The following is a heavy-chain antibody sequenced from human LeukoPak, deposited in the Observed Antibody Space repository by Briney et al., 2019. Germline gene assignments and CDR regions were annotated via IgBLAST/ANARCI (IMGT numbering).Heavy chain of an antibody. D-gene: IGHD4-17*01. V-gene: IGHV4-61*02. CDR2: IYTSGST. J-gene: IGHJ2*01. CDR1: GGSISSGSYY. Sequence: PSETLSLTCTVSGGSISSGSYYWSWIRQPAGKGLEWIGRIYTSGSTNYNPSLKSRVTISVDTSKNQFSLKLSSVTAADTAVYYCARVDHGDSADWYFDLWGRGTLVTVSS. CDR3: ARVDHGDSADWYFDL.